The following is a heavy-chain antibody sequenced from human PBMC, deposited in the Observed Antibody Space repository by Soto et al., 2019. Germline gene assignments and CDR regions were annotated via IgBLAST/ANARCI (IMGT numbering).Heavy chain of an antibody. CDR2: INPNSGDT. Sequence: ASVKVSCKASGYTFTGYYVHWVRQAPGQGLEWMGWINPNSGDTYLAQRFQGRVTMNRDTSIGTAYMELRGLTSDDTAVYYCARCGNWNYASDYWGQGTLVTVSS. J-gene: IGHJ4*02. D-gene: IGHD1-7*01. V-gene: IGHV1-2*02. CDR1: GYTFTGYY. CDR3: ARCGNWNYASDY.